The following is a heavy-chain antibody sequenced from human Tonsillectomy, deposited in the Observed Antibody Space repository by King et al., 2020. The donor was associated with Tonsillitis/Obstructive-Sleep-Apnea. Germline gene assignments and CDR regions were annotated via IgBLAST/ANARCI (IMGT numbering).Heavy chain of an antibody. V-gene: IGHV5-51*03. CDR1: GYSFTSYW. CDR2: XXPXDSXX. CDR3: ARTYYDFLTGYGGPLDI. J-gene: IGHJ3*02. D-gene: IGHD3-9*01. Sequence: QLVQSGAEVKKPGESLKISCKGSGYSFTSYWIGWVRXMPGKGXEXXXXXXPXDSXXRXXXSFXXQVTISADKSISTAYLQWXSLKASDTAMYYCARTYYDFLTGYGGPLDIWGQGKMVTVSS.